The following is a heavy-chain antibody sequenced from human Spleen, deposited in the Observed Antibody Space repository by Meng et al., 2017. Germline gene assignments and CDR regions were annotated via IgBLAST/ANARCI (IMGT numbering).Heavy chain of an antibody. D-gene: IGHD3-9*01. Sequence: GESLKISCEDSGNTFSHYGMSWVRQAPGKGLEWVANIKKDGREQYYLDSVKGRFTISRDNGKNSLYLQKNSLRAEDTAVYYCAKGNLYNIVSGYYTWAYDYWGQGTLVTVSS. V-gene: IGHV3-7*03. CDR1: GNTFSHYG. J-gene: IGHJ4*02. CDR3: AKGNLYNIVSGYYTWAYDY. CDR2: IKKDGREQ.